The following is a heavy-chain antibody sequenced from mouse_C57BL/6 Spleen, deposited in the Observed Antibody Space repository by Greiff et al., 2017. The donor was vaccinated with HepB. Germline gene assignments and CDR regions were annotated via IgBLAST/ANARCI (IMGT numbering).Heavy chain of an antibody. CDR2: ISSGSSTI. D-gene: IGHD2-2*01. J-gene: IGHJ4*01. V-gene: IGHV5-17*01. Sequence: EVQGVESGGGLVKPGGSLKLSCAASGFTFSDYGMHWVRQAPEKGLEWVAYISSGSSTIYYADTVKGRFTISRDNAKNTLFLQMTSLRSEDTAMYYCARGVTTGYYAMDYWGQGTSVTVSS. CDR3: ARGVTTGYYAMDY. CDR1: GFTFSDYG.